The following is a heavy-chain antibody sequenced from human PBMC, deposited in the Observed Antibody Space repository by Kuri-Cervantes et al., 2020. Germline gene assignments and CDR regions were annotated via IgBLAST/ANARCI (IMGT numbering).Heavy chain of an antibody. CDR2: VNQDGSEK. Sequence: GESLKISCAPSGFTFNGFWMSWVRLAPGKGLEWLAHVNQDGSEKYYADSVKGRFTISRDNAKNSLFLQMTSLRDEDTAIYYCARAGVAVAATLWDWGQGTLVTVLL. CDR1: GFTFNGFW. D-gene: IGHD6-19*01. CDR3: ARAGVAVAATLWD. J-gene: IGHJ4*02. V-gene: IGHV3-7*01.